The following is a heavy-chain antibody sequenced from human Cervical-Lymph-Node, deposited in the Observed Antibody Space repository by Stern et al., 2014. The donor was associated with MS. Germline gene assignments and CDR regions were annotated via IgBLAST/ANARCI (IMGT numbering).Heavy chain of an antibody. V-gene: IGHV1-2*02. J-gene: IGHJ3*02. CDR1: GYIFTAYY. Sequence: VQLLESGAEVKKPGASVKVSCTAAGYIFTAYYIHWLRQAPGQGLVWLGLIDPDRGGTNYAQKFQGRVTMTRDTSISTAYMELTSPTSDDTAVYYCARMAYSNIYYAGLDIWGQGTMVTVSS. D-gene: IGHD6-13*01. CDR3: ARMAYSNIYYAGLDI. CDR2: IDPDRGGT.